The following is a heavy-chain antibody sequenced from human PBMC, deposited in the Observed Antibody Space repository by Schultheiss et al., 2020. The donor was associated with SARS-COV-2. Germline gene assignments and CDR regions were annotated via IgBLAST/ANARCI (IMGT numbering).Heavy chain of an antibody. J-gene: IGHJ6*02. D-gene: IGHD5-18*01. CDR1: GGTFSSYA. CDR3: ARDPDTAMVTVGMDV. Sequence: SVKVSCKASGGTFSSYAISWVRQAPGQGLEWMGGIIPIFGTANYAQKFQGRVTITADESTSTAYMELSSLRSDDTAVYYCARDPDTAMVTVGMDVWGQGTTVTVSS. V-gene: IGHV1-69*13. CDR2: IIPIFGTA.